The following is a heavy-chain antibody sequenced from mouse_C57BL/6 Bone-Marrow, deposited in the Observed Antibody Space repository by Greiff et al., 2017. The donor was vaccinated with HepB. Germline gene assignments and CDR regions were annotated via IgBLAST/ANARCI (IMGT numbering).Heavy chain of an antibody. D-gene: IGHD3-2*02. CDR1: GYTFTSYW. J-gene: IGHJ3*01. CDR3: ARSGQHRLERTWFAY. Sequence: QVQLKQPGAELVMPGASVKLSCKASGYTFTSYWMHWVKQRPGQGLEWIGEIDPSDSYTNYNQKFKGKSTLTVDKSSSTAYMQLSSLTSEDSAVYYCARSGQHRLERTWFAYWGQGTLVTVSA. CDR2: IDPSDSYT. V-gene: IGHV1-69*01.